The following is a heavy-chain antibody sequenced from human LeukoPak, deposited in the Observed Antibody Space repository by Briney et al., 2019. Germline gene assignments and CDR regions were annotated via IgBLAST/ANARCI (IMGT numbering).Heavy chain of an antibody. CDR3: ARGDSYASDY. J-gene: IGHJ4*02. Sequence: ASVKVSCKASGYTFTGYYMHWVRQAPGQGLEWMGWINPNSGGTNYAQKFQGRVTMTRGTSISTAYMELSRLTSDDTAVYYRARGDSYASDYWGQGTLVTVSS. CDR1: GYTFTGYY. V-gene: IGHV1-2*02. CDR2: INPNSGGT. D-gene: IGHD5-18*01.